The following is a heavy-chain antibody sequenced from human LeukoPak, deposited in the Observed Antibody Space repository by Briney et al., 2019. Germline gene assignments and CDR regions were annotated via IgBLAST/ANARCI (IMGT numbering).Heavy chain of an antibody. V-gene: IGHV4-59*01. CDR1: GGSISSYY. CDR2: IYYSGST. CDR3: ARLLTYYDFWSGPPYPPSWFDP. D-gene: IGHD3-3*01. Sequence: SETLSLTFTVSGGSISSYYWSWIRQPPGKGLEWIGYIYYSGSTNYNPSLKSRVTISVDTSKNQFSPKLSSVTAADTAVYYCARLLTYYDFWSGPPYPPSWFDPWGQGTLVTVSS. J-gene: IGHJ5*02.